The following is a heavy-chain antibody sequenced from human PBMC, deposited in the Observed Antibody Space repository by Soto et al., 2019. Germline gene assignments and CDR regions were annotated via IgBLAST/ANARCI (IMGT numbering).Heavy chain of an antibody. CDR1: GYTFSAYY. Sequence: ASVKVSCKTSGYTFSAYYMHWVRQAPGQGLEWMGWINPKSGGTLYAQKFQGRVTMTRDTSISTAYMELSGLRSDDTAVYYCARGGTFAYDTSGYSVYWGQGTLVTV. V-gene: IGHV1-2*02. CDR3: ARGGTFAYDTSGYSVY. D-gene: IGHD3-22*01. J-gene: IGHJ4*02. CDR2: INPKSGGT.